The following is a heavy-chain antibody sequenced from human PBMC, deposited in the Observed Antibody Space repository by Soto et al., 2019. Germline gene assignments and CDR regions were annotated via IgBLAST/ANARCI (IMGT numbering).Heavy chain of an antibody. J-gene: IGHJ3*02. Sequence: GASVKVSCKASGDTFSNHTISWVRQAPGQGLEWMGRIIPILGVANYAQKFQGRVTITADKSTSTAYMELSSLRSADTAVYYCARGWDIVVVPAALRPMDDAFDIWGQGTMVTVS. D-gene: IGHD2-2*01. V-gene: IGHV1-69*02. CDR1: GDTFSNHT. CDR2: IIPILGVA. CDR3: ARGWDIVVVPAALRPMDDAFDI.